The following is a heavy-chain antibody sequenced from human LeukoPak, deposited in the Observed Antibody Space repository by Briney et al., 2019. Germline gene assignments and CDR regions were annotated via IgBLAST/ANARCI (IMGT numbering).Heavy chain of an antibody. J-gene: IGHJ5*02. V-gene: IGHV3-66*01. Sequence: GGSLRLSCAASGFTFSSYSMNWVRQAPGKGLEWVSIFYSGGTTYYADSVMGRFTNSTDITKNSLNIQMNSLRAEVTGVYYCARGRPSRFDPRGQGTLVTVSP. CDR2: FYSGGTT. CDR1: GFTFSSYS. CDR3: ARGRPSRFDP.